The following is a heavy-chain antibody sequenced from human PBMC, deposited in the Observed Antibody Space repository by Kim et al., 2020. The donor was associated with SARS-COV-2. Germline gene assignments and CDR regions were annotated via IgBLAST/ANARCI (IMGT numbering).Heavy chain of an antibody. V-gene: IGHV5-51*01. CDR3: ARHRDCSSTSCYKKYYYYYGMDV. CDR2: IYPGDSDT. D-gene: IGHD2-2*02. J-gene: IGHJ6*02. CDR1: GYSFTSYW. Sequence: GESLKISCKGSGYSFTSYWIGWVRQMPGKGLEWMGIIYPGDSDTRYSPSFQGQVTISADKSISTAYLQWSSLKASDTAMYYCARHRDCSSTSCYKKYYYYYGMDVWGQGTTVTVSS.